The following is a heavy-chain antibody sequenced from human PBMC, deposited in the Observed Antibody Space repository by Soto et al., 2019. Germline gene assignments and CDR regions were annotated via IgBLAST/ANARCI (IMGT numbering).Heavy chain of an antibody. V-gene: IGHV5-10-1*01. CDR3: ARHDLGGSSYYYFDY. Sequence: PXAAMKISCKGSGYSFTSYWLSWVRQMPGKGLEWMGSIDPSDSYTNYSPSFQGHVTISADKSISTAYLQWSSLKASDTAMYYCARHDLGGSSYYYFDYWGQGTLVTASS. CDR1: GYSFTSYW. CDR2: IDPSDSYT. J-gene: IGHJ4*02. D-gene: IGHD2-15*01.